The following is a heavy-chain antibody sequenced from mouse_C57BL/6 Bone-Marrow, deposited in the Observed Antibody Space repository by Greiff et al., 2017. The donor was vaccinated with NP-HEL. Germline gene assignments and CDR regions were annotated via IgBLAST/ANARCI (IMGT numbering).Heavy chain of an antibody. CDR3: ASEPYYDYDGYYFDY. CDR2: INPSNGGT. Sequence: VQLQQPGTELVKPGASVKLSCKASGYTFTSYWMHWVKQRPGQGLEWIGNINPSNGGTNSNEKLKSKATLTVDKSSSTAYMQLSSLTSEDSAVYYCASEPYYDYDGYYFDYWGQGTTLTVSS. CDR1: GYTFTSYW. V-gene: IGHV1-53*01. J-gene: IGHJ2*01. D-gene: IGHD2-4*01.